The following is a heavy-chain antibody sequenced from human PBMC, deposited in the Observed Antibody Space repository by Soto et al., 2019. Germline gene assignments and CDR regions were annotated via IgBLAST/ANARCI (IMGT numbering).Heavy chain of an antibody. V-gene: IGHV4-59*01. J-gene: IGHJ4*02. CDR2: IYDSGNT. CDR3: VRDSPIGSTYSGYDGIDY. Sequence: PSETLSLTCTVSGGSISSYSWNWIRQPPGKGLEWIGYIYDSGNTNYNPSLKSRVTISVDTSENQFSLKLISVTTADTAVYYCVRDSPIGSTYSGYDGIDYWGQGTLVTVPS. CDR1: GGSISSYS. D-gene: IGHD5-12*01.